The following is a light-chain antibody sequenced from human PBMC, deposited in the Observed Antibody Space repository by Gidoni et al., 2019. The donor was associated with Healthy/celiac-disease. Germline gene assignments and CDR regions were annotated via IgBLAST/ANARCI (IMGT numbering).Light chain of an antibody. CDR3: QQYDNLPLT. J-gene: IGKJ4*01. V-gene: IGKV1-33*01. CDR2: DAS. Sequence: DIQMTPSPSSLSASVGDRVTITCQASQDISDYLNWYQQKPGKAPKFLIYDASNLETGVPSRFSGSGSGTDFTFTISSLQPEDMATYYCQQYDNLPLTFGGGTKVEIK. CDR1: QDISDY.